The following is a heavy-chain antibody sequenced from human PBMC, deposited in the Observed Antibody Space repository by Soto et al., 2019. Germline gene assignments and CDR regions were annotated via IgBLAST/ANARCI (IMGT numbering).Heavy chain of an antibody. D-gene: IGHD1-1*01. V-gene: IGHV3-23*01. CDR3: AKDKPGTTSFDY. Sequence: PGGSPTLACAASGFTISSNAIYWVRKAPGKGLEWVSGISDRGDTTHYADSVKGRFTISRDTSKNTLYLQLNTLRADDTAVYYCAKDKPGTTSFDYWGQGTLVTVSS. J-gene: IGHJ4*02. CDR2: ISDRGDTT. CDR1: GFTISSNA.